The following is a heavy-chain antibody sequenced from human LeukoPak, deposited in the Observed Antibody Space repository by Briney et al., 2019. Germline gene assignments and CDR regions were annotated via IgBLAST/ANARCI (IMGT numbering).Heavy chain of an antibody. CDR3: ARVYRVTMIVVVITTTENGMDV. J-gene: IGHJ6*02. CDR1: GFTVSSNY. CDR2: IYSGGST. Sequence: PGGSLRLSCAASGFTVSSNYMSWVRQAPGKGLEWVSVIYSGGSTYYADSVKGRFTISRDNSKNTLYLQMNSLRAEDTAVYYCARVYRVTMIVVVITTTENGMDVWGQGTTVTVSS. D-gene: IGHD3-22*01. V-gene: IGHV3-66*01.